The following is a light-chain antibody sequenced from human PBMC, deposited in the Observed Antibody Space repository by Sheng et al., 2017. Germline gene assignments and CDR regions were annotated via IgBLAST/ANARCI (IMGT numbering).Light chain of an antibody. Sequence: DVQMTQSPSSLSASVGDRVTITCRASQSISSYLNWYQQKPGKAPKLLIYAASSLQSGVPSRFSGFGSGRDFTLTISSLQPEDFATYYCQQSYSSPMYSFGQGTKLDMK. CDR3: QQSYSSPMYS. V-gene: IGKV1-39*01. CDR1: QSISSY. CDR2: AAS. J-gene: IGKJ2*01.